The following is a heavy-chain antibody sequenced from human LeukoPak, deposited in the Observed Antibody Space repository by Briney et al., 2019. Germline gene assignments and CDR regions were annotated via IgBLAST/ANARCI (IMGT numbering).Heavy chain of an antibody. CDR1: GFSVSNNY. J-gene: IGHJ6*03. Sequence: GGSLRLSCAASGFSVSNNYISWVRQAPGEGLEWVSRISSDGTNTYYADSVKGRFSISRDNAKNTLYLQMNSLRAEDTAIYYCARVYYYYYMDVWGKGSTVTVSS. V-gene: IGHV3-74*01. CDR2: ISSDGTNT. CDR3: ARVYYYYYMDV.